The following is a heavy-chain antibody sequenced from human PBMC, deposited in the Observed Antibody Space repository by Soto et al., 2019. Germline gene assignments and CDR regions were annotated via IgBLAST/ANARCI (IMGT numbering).Heavy chain of an antibody. Sequence: ASVKVSCKASGDTFTSYGISWVRQAPGQRLEWMGWISPYNGNTKYAQNLQGRVTMTTDTDTSTAYMELRSLRSDDTAVYYCARGGAVAGAIDYWGQGTLVTVSS. CDR3: ARGGAVAGAIDY. J-gene: IGHJ4*02. D-gene: IGHD6-19*01. V-gene: IGHV1-18*01. CDR1: GDTFTSYG. CDR2: ISPYNGNT.